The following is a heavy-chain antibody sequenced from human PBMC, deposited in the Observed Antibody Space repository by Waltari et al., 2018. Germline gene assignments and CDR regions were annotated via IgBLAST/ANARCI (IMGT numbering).Heavy chain of an antibody. D-gene: IGHD3-10*01. V-gene: IGHV4-4*07. CDR2: IYPGANP. Sequence: QVQLQESGPGLVKPSETLSLTCTVSGGSIISYSWSWLLQPAGQGLEWIGRIYPGANPYYNPSLQTRIMMSVDTSQNQFSLKLSSVTAADTAVYYCARIYGSGTFIYMDVWGKGTTVTVSS. CDR3: ARIYGSGTFIYMDV. CDR1: GGSIISYS. J-gene: IGHJ6*03.